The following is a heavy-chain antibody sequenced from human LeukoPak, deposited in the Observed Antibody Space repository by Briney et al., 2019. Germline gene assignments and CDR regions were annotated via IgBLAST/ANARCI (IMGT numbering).Heavy chain of an antibody. Sequence: SGTLSLTCAVSGGSISSSNWWSWVRQPAGKGLEWIGRIYTSGSTNYNPSLKSRVTMSVDTSKNQFSLKLSSVTAADTAVYYCARDDHYETGVVIANYWGQGTLVTVSS. CDR2: IYTSGST. V-gene: IGHV4-4*07. D-gene: IGHD2-21*01. CDR3: ARDDHYETGVVIANY. J-gene: IGHJ4*02. CDR1: GGSISSSNW.